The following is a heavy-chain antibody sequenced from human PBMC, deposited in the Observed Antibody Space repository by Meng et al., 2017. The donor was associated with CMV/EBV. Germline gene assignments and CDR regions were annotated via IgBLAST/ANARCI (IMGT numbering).Heavy chain of an antibody. D-gene: IGHD7-27*01. J-gene: IGHJ6*02. V-gene: IGHV3-43*01. CDR2: ISWDGGST. Sequence: GESLKISCAASGFTFDDYTMHWVRQAPGKGLEWVSLISWDGGSTHYADSVKGRFTISRDNSKNSLYLQMNSLRTEDTALYYCAKDMGNPRGYYYGMDVWGQGTTVTVSS. CDR1: GFTFDDYT. CDR3: AKDMGNPRGYYYGMDV.